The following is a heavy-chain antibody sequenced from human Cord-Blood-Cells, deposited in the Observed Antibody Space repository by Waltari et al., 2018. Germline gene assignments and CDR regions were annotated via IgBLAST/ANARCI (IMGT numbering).Heavy chain of an antibody. Sequence: QVQLVASGGGVVQPGRSLRLSCAASGFTFSSYAMHWVRQAPGKGLEWVAVISYDGSNKYYADSVKGRFTISRDNSKNTLYLQMNSLRAEDTAVYYCARDFAFDYYFDYWGQGTLVTVSS. CDR1: GFTFSSYA. V-gene: IGHV3-30-3*01. CDR2: ISYDGSNK. CDR3: ARDFAFDYYFDY. J-gene: IGHJ4*02. D-gene: IGHD3-3*01.